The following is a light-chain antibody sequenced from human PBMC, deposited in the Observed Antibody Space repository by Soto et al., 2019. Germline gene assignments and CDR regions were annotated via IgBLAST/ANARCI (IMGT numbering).Light chain of an antibody. CDR3: HQYGSSPPVT. J-gene: IGKJ5*01. V-gene: IGKV3-20*01. CDR2: GAS. CDR1: QSVSSSY. Sequence: EIVVTQSPCTLSLAPGERATLSCMASQSVSSSYLAWYQQKPGQAPRLLIYGASSRATGIPDRFSGSGSGTDFTLTISRLEPEDFAMYYCHQYGSSPPVTFGQGTRLEIK.